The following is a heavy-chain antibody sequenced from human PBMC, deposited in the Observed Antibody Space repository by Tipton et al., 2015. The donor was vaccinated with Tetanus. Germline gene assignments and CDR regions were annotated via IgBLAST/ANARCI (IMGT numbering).Heavy chain of an antibody. CDR2: INYTGSP. V-gene: IGHV4-34*08. CDR3: AAAIFRWFGP. J-gene: IGHJ5*02. CDR1: GRTFNDNF. D-gene: IGHD6-13*01. Sequence: TLSLTCAVHGRTFNDNFWAWIRQSPGKGLEWIGEINYTGSPNYNPSFESRATISVDTSKKEVSLKLKSVTAADTAVYYCAAAIFRWFGPWGPGTQFSVSS.